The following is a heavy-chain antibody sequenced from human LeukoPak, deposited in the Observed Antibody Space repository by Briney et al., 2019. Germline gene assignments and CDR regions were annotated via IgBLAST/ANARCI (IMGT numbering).Heavy chain of an antibody. V-gene: IGHV1-46*01. CDR1: GYTFTSYY. D-gene: IGHD6-6*01. J-gene: IGHJ5*02. CDR2: ISPSGGNT. CDR3: ARDLGYSSSPTTHVWFDP. Sequence: ASVKVSCKASGYTFTSYYMHWVRQAPGQGLEWMGIISPSGGNTSYAQKFQGRVTMTRDTSTSTVYMELSSLRSEDTAVYYCARDLGYSSSPTTHVWFDPWGQGTLVTVSS.